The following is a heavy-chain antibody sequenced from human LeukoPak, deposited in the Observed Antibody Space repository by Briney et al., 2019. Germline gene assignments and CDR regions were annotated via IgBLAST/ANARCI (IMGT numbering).Heavy chain of an antibody. J-gene: IGHJ6*02. Sequence: PGGSLRLSCAASGFTFSSYSMTWVRQAPGKGLEWVSYISSSSSTIYYADSVKGRFTISRDNAKNSLYLQMNSLRAEDTAVYYCARDRNDYGDSLMDVWGQGTTVTVSS. CDR3: ARDRNDYGDSLMDV. CDR2: ISSSSSTI. V-gene: IGHV3-48*01. D-gene: IGHD4-17*01. CDR1: GFTFSSYS.